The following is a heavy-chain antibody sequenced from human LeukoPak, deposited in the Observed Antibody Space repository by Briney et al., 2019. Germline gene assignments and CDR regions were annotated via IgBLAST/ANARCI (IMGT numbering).Heavy chain of an antibody. CDR1: GGSFSGYY. CDR3: ARGSGSYSINPFDY. D-gene: IGHD1-26*01. J-gene: IGHJ4*02. V-gene: IGHV4-34*01. Sequence: SETLSLTCAVYGGSFSGYYWSWIRQPPGKGLEWIGEINHSGSTNYNPSLKSRVTISVDTSKNQFSLKLSSVTAADTAVYYCARGSGSYSINPFDYWGQGTLVTVSS. CDR2: INHSGST.